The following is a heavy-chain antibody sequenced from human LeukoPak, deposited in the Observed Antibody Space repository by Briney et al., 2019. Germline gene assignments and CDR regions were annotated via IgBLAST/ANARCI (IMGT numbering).Heavy chain of an antibody. CDR2: ISSSSSTI. V-gene: IGHV3-48*01. CDR3: ARDDATGTTGAFDI. CDR1: GFTFSSYS. D-gene: IGHD1-1*01. J-gene: IGHJ3*02. Sequence: PGGSLRLSCAASGFTFSSYSMNWVRQAPGKGLEWVSYISSSSSTIYYADSVKGRFTISRDNAKNSLYLQMNSLRAEDTAVYYCARDDATGTTGAFDIWGQGTMVTVSS.